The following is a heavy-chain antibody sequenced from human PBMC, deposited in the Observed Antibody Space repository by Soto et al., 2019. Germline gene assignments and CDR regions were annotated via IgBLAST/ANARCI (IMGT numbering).Heavy chain of an antibody. CDR3: ARRLSSSWYGAIDY. Sequence: QVTLKESGPVLVKPTETLTLTCTVSGFSLSNARMGVSWIRQPPGKALEWLAHIFSNDEKSYSTSLKSRLTISKDTSKSQVVLTMTNMDPVDTATYSCARRLSSSWYGAIDYWGQGTLVTVSS. J-gene: IGHJ4*02. D-gene: IGHD6-13*01. CDR2: IFSNDEK. CDR1: GFSLSNARMG. V-gene: IGHV2-26*01.